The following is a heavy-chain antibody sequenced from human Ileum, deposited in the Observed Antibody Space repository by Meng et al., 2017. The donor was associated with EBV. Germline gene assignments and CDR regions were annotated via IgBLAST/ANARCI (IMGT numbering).Heavy chain of an antibody. D-gene: IGHD2-2*01. J-gene: IGHJ5*01. Sequence: QVQLVQSGAVVKTPXXSXQGXCXXSGYTITDYYLHWARQAPGQGLEWMGRISPNSGDTNYAQNFQGRVTMTRDTSISTAYMELNRLGSDDTAIYYCARSRETSNTSWGWFDSWGQGTLVTVSS. CDR1: GYTITDYY. CDR3: ARSRETSNTSWGWFDS. V-gene: IGHV1-2*06. CDR2: ISPNSGDT.